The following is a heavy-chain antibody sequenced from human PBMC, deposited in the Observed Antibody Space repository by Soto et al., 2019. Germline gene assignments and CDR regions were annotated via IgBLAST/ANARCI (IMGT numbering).Heavy chain of an antibody. Sequence: SETLSRTGTGSGGSISSSSYYWGWIRQPPGKGLEWIGTIYYSGSTYYNPSLKSRVTISVDTSKNQFSLKLSSVTAADTAVYYCARQFSVYGDYGRYFDFWGQGTLVTVSS. V-gene: IGHV4-39*01. CDR2: IYYSGST. CDR3: ARQFSVYGDYGRYFDF. J-gene: IGHJ4*02. D-gene: IGHD4-17*01. CDR1: GGSISSSSYY.